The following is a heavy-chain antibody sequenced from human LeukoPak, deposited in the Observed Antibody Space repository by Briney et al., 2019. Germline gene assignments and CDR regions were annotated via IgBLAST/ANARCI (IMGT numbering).Heavy chain of an antibody. V-gene: IGHV3-23*01. Sequence: GGSLRLSCAASGFTFSSYAMSWVRQAPGKGLEWVSAISGSGGSTYYADSVKGRFTIPRDNSKNTLYLQMNSLRAEDTAVYYCAKDISIAAAGTYYMDVWGKGTTVTVSS. D-gene: IGHD6-13*01. CDR2: ISGSGGST. J-gene: IGHJ6*03. CDR3: AKDISIAAAGTYYMDV. CDR1: GFTFSSYA.